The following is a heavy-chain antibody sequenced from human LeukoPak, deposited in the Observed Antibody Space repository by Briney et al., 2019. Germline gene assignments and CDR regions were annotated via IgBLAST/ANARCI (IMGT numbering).Heavy chain of an antibody. CDR2: VIPIYGTP. J-gene: IGHJ6*02. CDR1: GGSFSTSG. V-gene: IGHV1-69*05. D-gene: IGHD7-27*01. Sequence: VKVSCKASGGSFSTSGFSWVRQAPGQGLEWMGGVIPIYGTPSYAQKFQGRVTITTDESTSTAYMELSSLRSEDTAVYYCARDHWGIVENGYDYFYYDMDVWGQGTRSPSP. CDR3: ARDHWGIVENGYDYFYYDMDV.